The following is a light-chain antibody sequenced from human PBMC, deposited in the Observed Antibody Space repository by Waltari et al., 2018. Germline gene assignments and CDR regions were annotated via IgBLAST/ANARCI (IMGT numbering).Light chain of an antibody. Sequence: QSALTQPASVSGTPGQSIPISCPGTTSAVGTYALVPWYQQHPGKAPKLLICEVNKRPSGVSSRFSGSKSGNTASLTISGLQAEDEADYYCCSYAGRGTYVFGSGTKVTVL. CDR3: CSYAGRGTYV. J-gene: IGLJ1*01. V-gene: IGLV2-23*02. CDR1: TSAVGTYAL. CDR2: EVN.